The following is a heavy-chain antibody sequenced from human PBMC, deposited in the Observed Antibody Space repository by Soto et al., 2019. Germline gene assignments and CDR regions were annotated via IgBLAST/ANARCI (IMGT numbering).Heavy chain of an antibody. Sequence: PSETLSLTCTVSGDSLRSSYHYWGWIRQLPGKGLEWIGSIYYTGNTYYNPSLKSRASISVDMATNEISLRLRAESVADTAVYYCVRVEMYAGEFNPNFDRWGEGALVTVCS. CDR2: IYYTGNT. V-gene: IGHV4-39*01. D-gene: IGHD2-8*01. CDR3: VRVEMYAGEFNPNFDR. CDR1: GDSLRSSYHY. J-gene: IGHJ4*02.